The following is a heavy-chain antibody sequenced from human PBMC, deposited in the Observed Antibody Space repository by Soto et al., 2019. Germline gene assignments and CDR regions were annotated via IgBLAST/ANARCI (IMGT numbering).Heavy chain of an antibody. J-gene: IGHJ4*02. CDR3: ARDIRGAN. V-gene: IGHV3-11*01. CDR1: GFTFTDHY. Sequence: QVQLVDSGGGLVKPGGSLRLSCTASGFTFTDHYMTWSHQAPGKGLEWVSYINRGGSNKYYADSVRGRFTISRDNAKNSVYLQMSRLRAEDTAIYYCARDIRGANWGQGTLVIVPS. CDR2: INRGGSNK. D-gene: IGHD3-10*01.